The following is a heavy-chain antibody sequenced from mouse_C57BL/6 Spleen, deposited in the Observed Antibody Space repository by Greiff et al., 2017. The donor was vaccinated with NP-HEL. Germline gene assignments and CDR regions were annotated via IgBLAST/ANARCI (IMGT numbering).Heavy chain of an antibody. V-gene: IGHV5-6*01. CDR3: ARERTYDYDGFAY. CDR2: ISSGGSYT. CDR1: GFTFSSYG. J-gene: IGHJ3*01. D-gene: IGHD2-4*01. Sequence: EVMLVESGGDLVKPGGSLKLSCAASGFTFSSYGMSWVRQTPDKRLEWVATISSGGSYTYYPDSVKGRFTISRDNAKNTLYLQMSSLKSEDTAMYYCARERTYDYDGFAYWGQGTLVTVSA.